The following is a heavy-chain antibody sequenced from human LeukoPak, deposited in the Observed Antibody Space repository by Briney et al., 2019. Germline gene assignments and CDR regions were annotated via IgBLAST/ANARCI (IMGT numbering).Heavy chain of an antibody. CDR3: ARGRGWYSNPSHFDY. CDR2: IYHSGST. J-gene: IGHJ4*02. CDR1: GGSISSSNW. Sequence: PSETLSLTCAVSGGSISSSNWWSWVRQPPGKGLEWIGEIYHSGSTNYNPSLKSRVTISVDKSKNQFSLKLSSVTAADTAVYYCARGRGWYSNPSHFDYWGQGTLVTVSS. V-gene: IGHV4-4*02. D-gene: IGHD4-11*01.